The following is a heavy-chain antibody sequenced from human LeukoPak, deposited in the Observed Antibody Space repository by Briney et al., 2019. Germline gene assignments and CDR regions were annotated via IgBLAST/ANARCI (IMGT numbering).Heavy chain of an antibody. Sequence: SETLSLTCAVYGGSFSGYYWSWIRQPPGKGLEWIGEINHSGSTNYNPSLKSRVTISVDTSKNQFSLKLSSVTAADTAAYYCARGFYGSGTSPYFDYWGQGTLVTVSS. CDR2: INHSGST. V-gene: IGHV4-34*01. J-gene: IGHJ4*02. CDR3: ARGFYGSGTSPYFDY. D-gene: IGHD3-10*01. CDR1: GGSFSGYY.